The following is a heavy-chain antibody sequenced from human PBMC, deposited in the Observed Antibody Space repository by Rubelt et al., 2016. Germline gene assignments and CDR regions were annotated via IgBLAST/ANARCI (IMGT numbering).Heavy chain of an antibody. CDR2: INHSGST. D-gene: IGHD2-2*01. Sequence: QVQLQQWGAGLLKPSETLSLTCAVYGGSFSGYYWSWIRQPPGKGLEWIGEINHSGSTNYNQSLKSRVTMSVDTARNQFSLKLSSVTAADTAVYYCARRLGYCSSTSCEGAFDIWGQGTMVTVSS. V-gene: IGHV4-34*01. CDR3: ARRLGYCSSTSCEGAFDI. J-gene: IGHJ3*02. CDR1: GGSFSGYY.